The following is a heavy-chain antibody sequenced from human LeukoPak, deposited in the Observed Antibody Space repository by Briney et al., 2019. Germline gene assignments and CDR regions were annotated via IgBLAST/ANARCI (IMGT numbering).Heavy chain of an antibody. Sequence: SETLSLTCTVSGGSISSYYWSWIRQPPGKGLEWIGYIYYSGSTNYNPSLKSRVTISVDKSKNQFSLKLSSVTAADTAVYYCARPLSGYSSSWYGDDAFDIWGQGTMVTVSS. V-gene: IGHV4-59*12. CDR3: ARPLSGYSSSWYGDDAFDI. D-gene: IGHD6-13*01. J-gene: IGHJ3*02. CDR2: IYYSGST. CDR1: GGSISSYY.